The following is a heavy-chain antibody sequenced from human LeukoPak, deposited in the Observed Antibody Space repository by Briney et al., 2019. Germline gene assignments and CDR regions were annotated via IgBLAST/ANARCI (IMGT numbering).Heavy chain of an antibody. V-gene: IGHV3-23*01. J-gene: IGHJ4*02. D-gene: IGHD3-22*01. Sequence: GASLRLSCAASGFTFSGYAMSWVRQAPGKGLEWVSAISGSGGSTYYADSVKGRFTISRDNSKNTLYLQMNSLRAEDTAVYYCAKRGDYDSSGYYLDYWGQGTLVTVSS. CDR1: GFTFSGYA. CDR2: ISGSGGST. CDR3: AKRGDYDSSGYYLDY.